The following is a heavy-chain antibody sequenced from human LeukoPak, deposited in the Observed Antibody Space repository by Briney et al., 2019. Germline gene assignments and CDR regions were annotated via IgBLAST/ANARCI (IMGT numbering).Heavy chain of an antibody. CDR3: ARDRDGYKLDAFDI. Sequence: SQTLSLTCTVSGGSISVGTYYWSWIRQPPGKGLEWIGYIYYSGSTYYNPSLKSRVSISVDTSKNQFSLKLSSVTAADTAVFYCARDRDGYKLDAFDIWGQGTMVTVSS. D-gene: IGHD5-24*01. V-gene: IGHV4-30-4*08. J-gene: IGHJ3*02. CDR1: GGSISVGTYY. CDR2: IYYSGST.